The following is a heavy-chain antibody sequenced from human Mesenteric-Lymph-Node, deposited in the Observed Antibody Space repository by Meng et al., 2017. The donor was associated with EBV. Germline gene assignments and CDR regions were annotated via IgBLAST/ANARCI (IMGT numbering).Heavy chain of an antibody. CDR3: ARRGKVGAGY. D-gene: IGHD1-26*01. J-gene: IGHJ4*02. CDR1: GGSVSGYY. V-gene: IGHV4-34*01. Sequence: QVRLKRWGAGRFEPSDTLSLTCAVYGGSVSGYYWSWIRQPPGKGLEWIGEINHSGSTNYNPSLKSRVTISVDTSKNQFSLKLSSVTAADTAVYYCARRGKVGAGYWGQGTLVTVSS. CDR2: INHSGST.